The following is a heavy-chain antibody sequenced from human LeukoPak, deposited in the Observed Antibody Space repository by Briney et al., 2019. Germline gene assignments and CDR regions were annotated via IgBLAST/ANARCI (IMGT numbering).Heavy chain of an antibody. V-gene: IGHV3-30*03. J-gene: IGHJ4*02. CDR1: GFTFTNYG. Sequence: PGGSLRLSCAASGFTFTNYGMHWVRQPPGKGLEWVALITYDGYYKYYSDSVKGRFTISSDTSKNTLYLQMNSLRAEDTAVYYCARDLSPVVRASPMGYWGQGTPVTVSS. D-gene: IGHD3-10*01. CDR2: ITYDGYYK. CDR3: ARDLSPVVRASPMGY.